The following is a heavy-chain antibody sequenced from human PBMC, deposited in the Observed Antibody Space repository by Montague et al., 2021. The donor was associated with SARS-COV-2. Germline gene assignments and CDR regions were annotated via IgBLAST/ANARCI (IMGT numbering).Heavy chain of an antibody. V-gene: IGHV4-59*02. J-gene: IGHJ4*01. D-gene: IGHD2-2*02. CDR1: GGSASGYY. CDR2: MYYTGTS. CDR3: ARGLGYTSMFRFFDY. Sequence: SETLSLTCAISGGSASGYYWAWIRQPPGKGLEWIGYMYYTGTSNYYPSLKSRVSMSIDTPKNHFSLNLTSVAAADTGVYYCARGLGYTSMFRFFDYWGHGAQVTVSS.